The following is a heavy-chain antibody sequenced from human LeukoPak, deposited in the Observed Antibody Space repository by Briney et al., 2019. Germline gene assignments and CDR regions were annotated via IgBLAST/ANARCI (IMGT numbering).Heavy chain of an antibody. CDR2: INPSSGGT. CDR1: GYTFTGYY. V-gene: IGHV1-2*02. Sequence: GASVNVSCKASGYTFTGYYMHWVRQAPGQGLEWMGWINPSSGGTNSAQKFQGRVTMTRDTSISTAYMELSRLRSDDTAVYYCARDGTAGVDYWGQGTLVTVSS. D-gene: IGHD1/OR15-1a*01. J-gene: IGHJ4*02. CDR3: ARDGTAGVDY.